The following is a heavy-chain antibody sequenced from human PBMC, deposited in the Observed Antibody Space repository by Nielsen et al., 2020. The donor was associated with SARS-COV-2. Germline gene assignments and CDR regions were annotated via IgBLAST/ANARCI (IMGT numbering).Heavy chain of an antibody. J-gene: IGHJ6*02. CDR2: ISGSGGST. V-gene: IGHV3-23*01. CDR3: AKDWGVVGATPHYYGMDV. D-gene: IGHD1-26*01. Sequence: VRQAPGKGLEWVSAISGSGGSTYYADSVKGRFTISRDNSKNTLYLQMNSLRAEDTAVYYCAKDWGVVGATPHYYGMDVWGQGTTVTVSS.